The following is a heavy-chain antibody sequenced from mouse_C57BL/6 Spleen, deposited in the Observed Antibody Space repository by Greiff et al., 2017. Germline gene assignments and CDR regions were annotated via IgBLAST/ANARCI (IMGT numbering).Heavy chain of an antibody. V-gene: IGHV14-4*01. Sequence: VQLQQSGAELVRPGASVKLSCTASGFNIKDDYMHWVKQRPEQGLEWIGWIDPENGDTEYATKFQGKATRTADTSTNTAYLQLSSLTSEDTAVYYCTTGSNYPYYFDYWGQGTTLTVSS. CDR2: IDPENGDT. J-gene: IGHJ2*01. CDR1: GFNIKDDY. D-gene: IGHD2-5*01. CDR3: TTGSNYPYYFDY.